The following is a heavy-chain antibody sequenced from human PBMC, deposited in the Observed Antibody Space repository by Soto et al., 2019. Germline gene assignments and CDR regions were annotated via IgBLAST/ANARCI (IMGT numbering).Heavy chain of an antibody. V-gene: IGHV3-74*01. CDR3: ARANDFWSGFYYYMDV. CDR1: GFTFSSYW. CDR2: INSDGSST. J-gene: IGHJ6*03. D-gene: IGHD3-3*01. Sequence: GGSLRLSCAASGFTFSSYWMHWVRQAPGKGLVWVSRINSDGSSTSYADSVKGRFTISRDNAKNTLYLQMNSLRAEDTAVYYCARANDFWSGFYYYMDVWGKGTTVTVSS.